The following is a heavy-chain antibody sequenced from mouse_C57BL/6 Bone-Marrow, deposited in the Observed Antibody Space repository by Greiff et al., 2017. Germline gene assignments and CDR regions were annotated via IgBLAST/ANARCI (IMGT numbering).Heavy chain of an antibody. Sequence: EVQLVESGAGLVKPGGSLKLSCAASGFTFSSYAMSWVRQTPEKRLEWVAYISSGGDYIYYADTVKGRFTISRDNARNTLYLQMSRLKSDDTAMYCCTRDLYGYYAMDYWGQGTSVTVSS. CDR2: ISSGGDYI. V-gene: IGHV5-9-1*02. CDR1: GFTFSSYA. D-gene: IGHD1-1*02. J-gene: IGHJ4*01. CDR3: TRDLYGYYAMDY.